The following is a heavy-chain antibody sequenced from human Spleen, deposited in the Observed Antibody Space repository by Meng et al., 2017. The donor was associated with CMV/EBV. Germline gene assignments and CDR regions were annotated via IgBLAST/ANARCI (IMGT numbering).Heavy chain of an antibody. CDR2: IYYSGST. CDR1: GGSISSSSYY. D-gene: IGHD3-3*01. V-gene: IGHV4-39*07. Sequence: GSLRLSCTVSGGSISSSSYYWGWIRQPPGKGLEWIGSIYYSGSTYYNPSLKSRVTISVDTSKNQFSLKLSSVTAADTAVYYCARAPYDFWSGYPAYYFDYWGQGTLVTVSS. J-gene: IGHJ4*02. CDR3: ARAPYDFWSGYPAYYFDY.